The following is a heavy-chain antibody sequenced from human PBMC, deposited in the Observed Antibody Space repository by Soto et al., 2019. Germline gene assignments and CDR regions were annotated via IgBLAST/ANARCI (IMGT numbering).Heavy chain of an antibody. CDR3: ARGWGYDSNDYYYAY. J-gene: IGHJ4*02. CDR1: GGTFSRHA. CDR2: IIPIFGTA. V-gene: IGHV1-69*01. Sequence: QVRLVQSGAEVRKPGSSVKVSCNASGGTFSRHAISWVRQAPGQGLEWMGGIIPIFGTANHAQKFQGRVTIIADESTSTVYMELSSLRSDDTAMYYCARGWGYDSNDYYYAYWGQGTLVIVSS. D-gene: IGHD3-22*01.